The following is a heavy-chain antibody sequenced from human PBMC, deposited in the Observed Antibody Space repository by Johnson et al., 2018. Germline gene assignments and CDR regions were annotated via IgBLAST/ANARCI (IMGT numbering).Heavy chain of an antibody. CDR3: AKEGWFGGNYYYYYMDV. Sequence: QLVESGGGLVQPGRSLRLSCAASGFTFDDYAMHWVRQAPGKGLEWVSGISWNSGNIGYADSVKGRFPISRDNAKNSLYLQMNSLGAEDTALYYCAKEGWFGGNYYYYYMDVWGKGTTVTVSS. V-gene: IGHV3-9*01. CDR1: GFTFDDYA. J-gene: IGHJ6*03. D-gene: IGHD3-10*01. CDR2: ISWNSGNI.